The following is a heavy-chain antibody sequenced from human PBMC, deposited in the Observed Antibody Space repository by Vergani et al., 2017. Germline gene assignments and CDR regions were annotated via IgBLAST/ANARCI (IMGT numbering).Heavy chain of an antibody. CDR3: ARGDYDFWSGYYDAFDI. D-gene: IGHD3-3*01. CDR2: IKQDGSEK. V-gene: IGHV3-7*01. Sequence: EVQLVESGGGLVQPGGSLRLSCAASGFTFSSYWMSWVRQAPGKGLEWVANIKQDGSEKYYVDSVKGRFTISRDNAKNSLYLQMNSLRAEDTAVYYCARGDYDFWSGYYDAFDIWGQGTMVTVSS. J-gene: IGHJ3*02. CDR1: GFTFSSYW.